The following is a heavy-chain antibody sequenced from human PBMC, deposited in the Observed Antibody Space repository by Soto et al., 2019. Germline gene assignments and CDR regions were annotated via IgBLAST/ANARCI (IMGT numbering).Heavy chain of an antibody. CDR1: GYTFTDYY. Sequence: QVQLVQSGAEVKKPGASVKVSCKASGYTFTDYYLHWVRQAPGQGLEWMGWINPNSGGTNYAQKFQGWVTMTRDTSISTAYMELSRLRSDDTAVYYCARADEMWELLYFQHWGQGALVTVSS. V-gene: IGHV1-2*04. D-gene: IGHD1-26*01. CDR3: ARADEMWELLYFQH. J-gene: IGHJ1*01. CDR2: INPNSGGT.